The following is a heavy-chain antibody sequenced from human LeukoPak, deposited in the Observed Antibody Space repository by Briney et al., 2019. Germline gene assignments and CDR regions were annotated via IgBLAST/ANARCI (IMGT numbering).Heavy chain of an antibody. J-gene: IGHJ4*02. CDR3: ARDKALNC. CDR2: ISSRGSSI. V-gene: IGHV3-48*03. CDR1: GFNFSTYE. Sequence: GASLRLSCAGSGFNFSTYEMNWVRQAPGKGLEWLSYISSRGSSIYYADSVKGRFTISRDNAKNSLFLQMNSLRAEDTAVYFCARDKALNCWGQGTPVTVSS.